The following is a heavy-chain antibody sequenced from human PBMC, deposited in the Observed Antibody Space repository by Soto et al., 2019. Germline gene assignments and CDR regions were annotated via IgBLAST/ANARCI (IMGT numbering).Heavy chain of an antibody. CDR1: GFTFSSYT. CDR2: ISESGAIT. V-gene: IGHV3-23*01. J-gene: IGHJ4*02. CDR3: AKAQYTGISKTVDY. Sequence: EVHLLESGGGLVQPGGSLRLSCVASGFTFSSYTMYWVRQVPWKGLEWVSDISESGAITHYADSVKGRFTISRDDPKSTLYLQMHTLRGYDTAVYYCAKAQYTGISKTVDYCGQGPLVTVST. D-gene: IGHD1-26*01.